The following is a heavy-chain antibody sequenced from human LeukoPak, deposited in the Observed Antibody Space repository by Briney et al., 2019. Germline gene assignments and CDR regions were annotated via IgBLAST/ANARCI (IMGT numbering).Heavy chain of an antibody. CDR3: AHINSGWYRDDAFDI. J-gene: IGHJ3*02. V-gene: IGHV2-5*02. Sequence: SGPTLVNPTQTLTLTCTFSGFSLSTSGVGVGWIRQPPGKALEWLALIYWDDDKRYSPSLKSRLTITKDTSKNQVVLTMTNMDPVDTATYYRAHINSGWYRDDAFDIWGQGTMVTVSS. CDR1: GFSLSTSGVG. CDR2: IYWDDDK. D-gene: IGHD6-19*01.